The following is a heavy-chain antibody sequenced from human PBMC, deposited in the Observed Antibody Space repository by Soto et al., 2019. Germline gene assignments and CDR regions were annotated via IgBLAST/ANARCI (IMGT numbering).Heavy chain of an antibody. Sequence: GGSLRLSCAASGFTFSSYGMHWVRQAPGKGLEWVAVISYDGSNKYYADSVKGRFTISRDNSKNTLYLQMNSLRAEDTAVYYCAKMGYYEYSSSSYFDYWGQGTLVTVSS. V-gene: IGHV3-30*18. CDR1: GFTFSSYG. D-gene: IGHD6-6*01. CDR2: ISYDGSNK. CDR3: AKMGYYEYSSSSYFDY. J-gene: IGHJ4*02.